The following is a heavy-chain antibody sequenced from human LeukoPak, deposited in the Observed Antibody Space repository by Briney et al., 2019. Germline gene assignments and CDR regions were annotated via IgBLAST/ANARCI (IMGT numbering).Heavy chain of an antibody. V-gene: IGHV3-23*01. CDR2: ISGSGGST. D-gene: IGHD6-13*01. Sequence: GGSLRLSCAASGFTFSTYAMSWVRQPPGKGLEWVSDISGSGGSTYYADSVKGRFTISRDNFKNTLYLQMNGLRAEDTAVYYCAKDQYVAAAGTGDAFDIWGQGTMVTVSS. J-gene: IGHJ3*02. CDR3: AKDQYVAAAGTGDAFDI. CDR1: GFTFSTYA.